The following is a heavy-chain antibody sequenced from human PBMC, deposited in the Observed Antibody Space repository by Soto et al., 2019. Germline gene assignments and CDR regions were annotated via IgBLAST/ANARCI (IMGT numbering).Heavy chain of an antibody. CDR3: ARGKYSSSLQIYYYYYGMDV. Sequence: ASVKVYCKASGYTFTSYDINWVRQATGQGLEWMGWMNPNSGNTGYAQKFQGRVTMTRNTSISTAYMELSSLRSEDTAVYYCARGKYSSSLQIYYYYYGMDVWGQGTTVTVSS. V-gene: IGHV1-8*01. CDR1: GYTFTSYD. J-gene: IGHJ6*02. CDR2: MNPNSGNT. D-gene: IGHD6-6*01.